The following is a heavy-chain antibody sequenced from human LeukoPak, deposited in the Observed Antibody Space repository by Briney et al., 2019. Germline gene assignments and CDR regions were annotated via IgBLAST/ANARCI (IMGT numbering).Heavy chain of an antibody. CDR2: IYYSGST. Sequence: SETLSLTCSVSGASISSGSNYWGWIRQPPGKTLEWIGSIYYSGSTHYNPSLKSRVTVSVDTSKNQFSLKVNSLTAADTAIYYCARRPYHYDIIGPIWGQGTMVTVSS. J-gene: IGHJ3*02. CDR1: GASISSGSNY. D-gene: IGHD3-22*01. CDR3: ARRPYHYDIIGPI. V-gene: IGHV4-39*07.